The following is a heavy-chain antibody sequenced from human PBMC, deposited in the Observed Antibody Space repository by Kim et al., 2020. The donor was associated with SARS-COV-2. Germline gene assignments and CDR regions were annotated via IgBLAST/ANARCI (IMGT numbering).Heavy chain of an antibody. J-gene: IGHJ4*02. CDR1: GFTFSSYW. V-gene: IGHV3-7*01. D-gene: IGHD6-13*01. Sequence: GGSLRLSCAASGFTFSSYWMSWVRQAPGKGLEWVANIKQDGSEKYYVDSVKGRFTISRDNAKNSLYLQMNSLRAEDTAVYYCAREDYVPGYSSSWYFDYWGQGTLVTVSS. CDR2: IKQDGSEK. CDR3: AREDYVPGYSSSWYFDY.